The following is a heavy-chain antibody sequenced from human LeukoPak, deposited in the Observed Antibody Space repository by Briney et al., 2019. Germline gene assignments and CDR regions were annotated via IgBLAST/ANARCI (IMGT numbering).Heavy chain of an antibody. CDR2: ISYDGNNK. Sequence: GRSLRLSCAASGFTFSNYGMHWVRQAPGKGLEWVAAISYDGNNKNYADSVKGRFTISSDNSKNTLFLQMNSLRAEDTAVYYCAKDLKSMVRGACMDAWGQGTTVTVSS. J-gene: IGHJ6*02. D-gene: IGHD3-10*01. V-gene: IGHV3-30*18. CDR3: AKDLKSMVRGACMDA. CDR1: GFTFSNYG.